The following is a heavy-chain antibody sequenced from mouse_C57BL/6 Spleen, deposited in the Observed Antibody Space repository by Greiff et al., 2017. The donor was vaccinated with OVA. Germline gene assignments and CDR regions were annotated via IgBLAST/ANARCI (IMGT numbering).Heavy chain of an antibody. Sequence: DVMLVESGGGLVKPGGSLKLSCAASGFTFSDYGMHWVRQAPEKGLEWVAYISSGSSTIYYADTVKGRFTISRDNAKNTLFLQMTSLRSEDTAMYYCASPAFYYGSSLAWFAYWGQGTLVTVSA. V-gene: IGHV5-17*01. CDR1: GFTFSDYG. CDR3: ASPAFYYGSSLAWFAY. J-gene: IGHJ3*01. D-gene: IGHD1-1*01. CDR2: ISSGSSTI.